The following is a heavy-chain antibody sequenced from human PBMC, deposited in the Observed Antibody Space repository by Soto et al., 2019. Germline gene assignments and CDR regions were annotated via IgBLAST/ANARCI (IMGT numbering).Heavy chain of an antibody. Sequence: EVQLLESGGDLVQPGGSLRLSCAASGFTFNNYAMNWVRQAPGRGLEWVSAISGSGSSTYYADSVKGRFPISRDNSKATLYLQMSSLRAEDTAIYYCARAYSGSHPLDYWGQGTLVTVSS. J-gene: IGHJ4*02. V-gene: IGHV3-23*01. CDR2: ISGSGSST. CDR1: GFTFNNYA. CDR3: ARAYSGSHPLDY. D-gene: IGHD6-6*01.